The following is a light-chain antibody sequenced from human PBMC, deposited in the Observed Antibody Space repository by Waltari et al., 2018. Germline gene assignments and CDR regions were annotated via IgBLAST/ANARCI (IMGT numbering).Light chain of an antibody. J-gene: IGLJ2*01. CDR1: SIAFGRFNL. CDR3: CSFAFSSTTSVI. V-gene: IGLV2-23*02. Sequence: SALTQPASVSGSPGQSITISCTGTSIAFGRFNLVSCYQQYPGKAPKLIIYEVSKRPSGVSDRFSGSKSANTASLTISGLQDEDEADYYCCSFAFSSTTSVIFGGGTKLAVL. CDR2: EVS.